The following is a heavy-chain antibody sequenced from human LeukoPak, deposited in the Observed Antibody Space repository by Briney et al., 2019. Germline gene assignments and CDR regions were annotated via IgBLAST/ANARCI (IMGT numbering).Heavy chain of an antibody. Sequence: SETLSLTCAVSGYSISSGYYWGWIRQPPGKGLEWIGSIYHSGSTYYNPSPKSRVTISVDTSKNQFSLKLSSVTAADTAVYYCARRLIAVADPFDYWGQGTLVTVSS. CDR3: ARRLIAVADPFDY. V-gene: IGHV4-38-2*01. J-gene: IGHJ4*02. CDR2: IYHSGST. CDR1: GYSISSGYY. D-gene: IGHD6-19*01.